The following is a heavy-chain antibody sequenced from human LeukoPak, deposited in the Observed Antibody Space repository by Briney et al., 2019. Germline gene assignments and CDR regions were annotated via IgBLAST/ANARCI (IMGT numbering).Heavy chain of an antibody. CDR2: IYYSGST. Sequence: SETLSLTCTVSGGSISSYYWSWIRQPPGKGLEWIGYIYYSGSTNYNPSLKSRVTISVDTSKNQFSLKLSSVTAADTAVYYCARRVVAAGIDPWGQGTLVTVSS. CDR1: GGSISSYY. D-gene: IGHD6-13*01. CDR3: ARRVVAAGIDP. J-gene: IGHJ5*02. V-gene: IGHV4-59*08.